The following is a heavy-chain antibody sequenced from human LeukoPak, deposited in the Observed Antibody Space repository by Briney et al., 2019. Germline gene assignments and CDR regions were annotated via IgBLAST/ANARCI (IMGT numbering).Heavy chain of an antibody. CDR3: ARDGSGGYSWYFDY. CDR1: EDSVSSNSAA. J-gene: IGHJ4*02. Sequence: SQTLSLTCAISEDSVSSNSAAWNWIRQSPSRGLEWLGRTYYKSKWYNDYAVSVKSRITIDPDTSKNQFSLQLNSVTPDDTGVYYCARDGSGGYSWYFDYWGQGTLVTVSS. D-gene: IGHD5-12*01. V-gene: IGHV6-1*01. CDR2: TYYKSKWYN.